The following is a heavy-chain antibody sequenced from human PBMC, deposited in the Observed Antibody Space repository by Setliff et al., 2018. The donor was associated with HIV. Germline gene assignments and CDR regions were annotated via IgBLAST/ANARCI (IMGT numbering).Heavy chain of an antibody. J-gene: IGHJ6*02. CDR1: GFTFDDYA. CDR2: ISWNGGNI. Sequence: PGGSLRLSCAASGFTFDDYAMHWVRQAPGKGLEWVSTISWNGGNIGYADSVKGRFTISRDNAKNSLFLQMNSLRAEDMALYYCAKDKGNGDYDYYYGMDVWGRGTTVTVSS. D-gene: IGHD4-17*01. V-gene: IGHV3-9*03. CDR3: AKDKGNGDYDYYYGMDV.